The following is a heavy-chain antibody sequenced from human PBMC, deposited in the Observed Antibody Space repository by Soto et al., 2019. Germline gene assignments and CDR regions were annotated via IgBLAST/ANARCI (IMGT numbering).Heavy chain of an antibody. V-gene: IGHV4-30-2*01. CDR2: IYHSGST. CDR1: GGSISSGGYS. D-gene: IGHD3-3*01. J-gene: IGHJ5*02. CDR3: ARVRDR. Sequence: QLQLQESGSGLVKPSQTLSLTCAASGGSISSGGYSWSWLRQPPGKGLEWIGYIYHSGSTYYNASLKSRVAISVDRAKNQFSLKLSSVTAAYTAVYYCARVRDRWGQGTLVTVSS.